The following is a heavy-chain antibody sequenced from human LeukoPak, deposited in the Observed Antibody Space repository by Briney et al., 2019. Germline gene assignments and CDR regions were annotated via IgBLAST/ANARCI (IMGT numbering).Heavy chain of an antibody. D-gene: IGHD3-10*01. CDR2: ISGSGGST. CDR1: GFTFSSYA. V-gene: IGHV3-23*01. J-gene: IGHJ4*02. Sequence: GGSLRLSCAASGFTFSSYAMSWVRQAPGKGLELVSAISGSGGSTYYADSVKGRFTISRDNSKNTLYLQMNSLRAEDTAVYYCAKNRLVRGTYYFDYWGQGTLVTVSS. CDR3: AKNRLVRGTYYFDY.